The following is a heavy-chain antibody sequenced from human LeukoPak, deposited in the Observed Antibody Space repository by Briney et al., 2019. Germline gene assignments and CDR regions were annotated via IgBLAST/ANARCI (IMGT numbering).Heavy chain of an antibody. D-gene: IGHD1-26*01. CDR1: GFTFSSYS. J-gene: IGHJ4*02. Sequence: PGGSLRLSCAASGFTFSSYSMNWVRQAPGKGLEWVSYISSSSGTIYDADSVKGRFTISRDNAKNSLYLQMNSLRAEDTAVYYCSRDGTPSSYGFDYWGQGTLVTVSS. V-gene: IGHV3-48*01. CDR3: SRDGTPSSYGFDY. CDR2: ISSSSGTI.